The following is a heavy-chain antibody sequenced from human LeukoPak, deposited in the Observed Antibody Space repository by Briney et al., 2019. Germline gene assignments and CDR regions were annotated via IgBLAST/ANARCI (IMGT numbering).Heavy chain of an antibody. D-gene: IGHD6-6*01. CDR1: GFTFSSYW. V-gene: IGHV3-7*01. Sequence: GGSLRLSCAASGFTFSSYWMSWVRRAPGKGLEWVANIKQDGSEKYYVDSVKGRSTISRDNAKNSLYLQMNSLRAEDTAVYYCARDRVYYGMDVWGQGTTVTVSS. CDR2: IKQDGSEK. J-gene: IGHJ6*02. CDR3: ARDRVYYGMDV.